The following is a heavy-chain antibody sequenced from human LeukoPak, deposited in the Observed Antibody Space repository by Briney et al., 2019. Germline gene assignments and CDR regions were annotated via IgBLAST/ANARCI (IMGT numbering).Heavy chain of an antibody. CDR3: ARDLGVVTAHNWFDP. CDR1: GYTFTGYY. CDR2: INPNSGGT. D-gene: IGHD2-21*02. Sequence: ASAKVSCKASGYTFTGYYMHWVRQAPGQGLEWMGWINPNSGGTNYAQKFQGRVTMTRDTSISTAYMELSRLRSDDTAVYYCARDLGVVTAHNWFDPWGQGTLVTVSS. V-gene: IGHV1-2*02. J-gene: IGHJ5*02.